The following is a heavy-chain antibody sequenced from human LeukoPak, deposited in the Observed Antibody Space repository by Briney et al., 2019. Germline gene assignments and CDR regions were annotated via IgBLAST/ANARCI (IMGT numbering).Heavy chain of an antibody. D-gene: IGHD6-13*01. CDR1: GFTFSSYA. Sequence: GGSLRLSCAASGFTFSSYAMHWVRQAPGKGLEWVAVISYDGSNKYYADSVKGRFTISRDNSTNTLYLQMNSLRAEDTAVYYCARDLGGYDDYWGQGTLVTVSS. J-gene: IGHJ4*02. V-gene: IGHV3-30-3*01. CDR2: ISYDGSNK. CDR3: ARDLGGYDDY.